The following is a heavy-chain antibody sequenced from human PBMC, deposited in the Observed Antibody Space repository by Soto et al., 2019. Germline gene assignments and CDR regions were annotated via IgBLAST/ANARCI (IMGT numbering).Heavy chain of an antibody. D-gene: IGHD3-22*01. V-gene: IGHV4-59*01. Sequence: PSETLSLTCTVSGGSISGDSWSWIRQPPGKGLEWIGYVFYSGSTSYNPSLRSRLTISVDTSKNQFSLRLTSVTAADTAVYYCAREDSSGYKCFDDWGQGTLVTVSS. J-gene: IGHJ4*02. CDR2: VFYSGST. CDR3: AREDSSGYKCFDD. CDR1: GGSISGDS.